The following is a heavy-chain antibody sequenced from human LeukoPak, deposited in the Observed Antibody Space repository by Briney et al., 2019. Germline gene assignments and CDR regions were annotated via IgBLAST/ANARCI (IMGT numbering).Heavy chain of an antibody. Sequence: ALVKVSCKASGGTFSSYAISLVRHAPGQGLEWMGWIIPIFGTANYAQKFQGRVTITTDESTSTAYMELSSLRSEDTAVYYCARTYYDFWSPSTDYYYYMDVWGKGTTVTVSS. J-gene: IGHJ6*03. CDR2: IIPIFGTA. CDR1: GGTFSSYA. V-gene: IGHV1-69*05. CDR3: ARTYYDFWSPSTDYYYYMDV. D-gene: IGHD3-3*01.